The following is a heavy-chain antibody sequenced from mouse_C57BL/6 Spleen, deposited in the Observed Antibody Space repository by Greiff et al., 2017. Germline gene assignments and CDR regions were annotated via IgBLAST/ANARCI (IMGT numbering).Heavy chain of an antibody. Sequence: QVQLQQPGAELVKPGASVKLSCKASGYTFTSYWMHWVKQRPGQGLEWIGMIHPNSGNTNYNEKFQSKATLTVDKSSSTAYMQLSSLTAEDSAVYYGARLGCNGPLGYWGKGTSVTVSS. CDR3: ARLGCNGPLGY. D-gene: IGHD3-3*01. CDR2: IHPNSGNT. V-gene: IGHV1-64*01. J-gene: IGHJ4*01. CDR1: GYTFTSYW.